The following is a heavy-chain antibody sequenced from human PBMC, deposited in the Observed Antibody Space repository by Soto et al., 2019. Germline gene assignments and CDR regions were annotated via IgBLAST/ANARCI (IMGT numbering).Heavy chain of an antibody. Sequence: QVQLQQWAARLLKPSETLSLTCAVYGASFIGYYWSWIRQPPGKGLEWIGGINHSGSTNYHPSLKSGVTISVETSIHRVSLKLSSVTAADTAVYYCARGLADRYVSSGGDYWGQGTLVTVSS. J-gene: IGHJ4*02. CDR3: ARGLADRYVSSGGDY. V-gene: IGHV4-34*01. CDR1: GASFIGYY. CDR2: INHSGST. D-gene: IGHD3-10*02.